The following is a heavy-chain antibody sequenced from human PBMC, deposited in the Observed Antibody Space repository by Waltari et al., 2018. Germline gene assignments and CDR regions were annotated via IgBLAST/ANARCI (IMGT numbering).Heavy chain of an antibody. Sequence: EVQLVESGGGLVKPGGSLRLSCAASGFTFSSYSMHWVRQAPGKGLEWVSSISSSSSYIYYADSVKGRFTISRDNAKNSLYLQMNSLRAEDTAVYYCASRGAAGQYYYYYYYMDVWGKGTTVTVSS. CDR1: GFTFSSYS. V-gene: IGHV3-21*01. D-gene: IGHD6-13*01. CDR3: ASRGAAGQYYYYYYYMDV. J-gene: IGHJ6*03. CDR2: ISSSSSYI.